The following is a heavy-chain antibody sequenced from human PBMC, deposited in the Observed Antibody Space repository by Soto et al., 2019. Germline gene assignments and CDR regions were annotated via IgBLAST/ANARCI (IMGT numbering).Heavy chain of an antibody. Sequence: ASVKVSCKTSGYHFTAYGLAWLRQAPGQRPEWMGWVSTNNADTNYAQKFQGRVTMTRDTSISTAYMELSRLRSDDTAVYYCARNVVVVVAATRDDAFDIWGQGTMVTGS. CDR2: VSTNNADT. J-gene: IGHJ3*02. CDR1: GYHFTAYG. CDR3: ARNVVVVVAATRDDAFDI. V-gene: IGHV1-2*02. D-gene: IGHD2-15*01.